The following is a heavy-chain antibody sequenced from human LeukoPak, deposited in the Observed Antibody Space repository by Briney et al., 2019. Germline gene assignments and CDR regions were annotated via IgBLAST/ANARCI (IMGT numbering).Heavy chain of an antibody. Sequence: SETLSLTCTVSGGSISSHYWSWIRQPPGKGLEWIGYIYYSGSTNYNPSLKSRVTISVDTSKNQFSLKLSSVTAADTAVYYCARDYGSEYNWFDPWGQEPWSPSPQ. J-gene: IGHJ5*02. D-gene: IGHD3-10*01. CDR1: GGSISSHY. V-gene: IGHV4-59*11. CDR2: IYYSGST. CDR3: ARDYGSEYNWFDP.